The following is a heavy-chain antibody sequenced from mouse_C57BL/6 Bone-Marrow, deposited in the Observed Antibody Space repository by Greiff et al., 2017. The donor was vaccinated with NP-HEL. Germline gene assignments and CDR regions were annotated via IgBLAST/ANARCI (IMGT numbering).Heavy chain of an antibody. CDR3: ARRMDYDRAWFAY. J-gene: IGHJ3*01. Sequence: EVQLQQSGPELVKPGASVKISCKASGYTFTDYYMNWVKQSHGKSLEWIGDINPNNGGTSYNQKFKGKATLTVDKSSSTAYMELRSLTSEDSAVYYCARRMDYDRAWFAYWGQGTLVTVSA. D-gene: IGHD2-4*01. CDR1: GYTFTDYY. V-gene: IGHV1-26*01. CDR2: INPNNGGT.